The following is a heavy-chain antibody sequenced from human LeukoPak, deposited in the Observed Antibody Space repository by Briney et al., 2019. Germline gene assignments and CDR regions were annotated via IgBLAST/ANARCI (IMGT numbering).Heavy chain of an antibody. Sequence: ASVKVSCKASGYTFTGCYMHWVRQAPGQGLERMGWINPNSGGTNYAQKFQGRVTMTRDTSISTAYMELSRLRSDDTAVYYCARVVVRLGELGDYWGQGTLVTVSS. V-gene: IGHV1-2*02. CDR3: ARVVVRLGELGDY. J-gene: IGHJ4*02. CDR2: INPNSGGT. CDR1: GYTFTGCY. D-gene: IGHD3-16*01.